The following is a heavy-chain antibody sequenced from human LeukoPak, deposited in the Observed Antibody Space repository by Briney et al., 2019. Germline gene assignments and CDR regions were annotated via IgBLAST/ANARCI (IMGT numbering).Heavy chain of an antibody. V-gene: IGHV4-59*01. Sequence: SETLSLTCIVSGDSIRSYFWNWIRQAPGKALEWIGHIHNNGDSAYNFSLKSRVTISMDTSKNQFSLKLSSVTAADTAVYYCGRWGYFDSGNYFVVDYWGQGTVVTVSS. CDR1: GDSIRSYF. J-gene: IGHJ4*02. CDR2: IHNNGDS. D-gene: IGHD3-22*01. CDR3: GRWGYFDSGNYFVVDY.